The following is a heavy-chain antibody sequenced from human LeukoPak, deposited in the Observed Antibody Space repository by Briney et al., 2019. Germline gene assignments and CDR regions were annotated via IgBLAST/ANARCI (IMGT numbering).Heavy chain of an antibody. CDR2: ISPKNGDT. V-gene: IGHV1-18*01. CDR1: NYNFSDYT. J-gene: IGHJ4*02. Sequence: ASVKVSFKASNYNFSDYTINWVRQAPGQGLEWMGWISPKNGDTNPAQRFQGRVTMTTETSTTTAYMDLRNLTSDDTAVYFCARGPLYGDYYCDFWGQGNLVTVSS. D-gene: IGHD4-17*01. CDR3: ARGPLYGDYYCDF.